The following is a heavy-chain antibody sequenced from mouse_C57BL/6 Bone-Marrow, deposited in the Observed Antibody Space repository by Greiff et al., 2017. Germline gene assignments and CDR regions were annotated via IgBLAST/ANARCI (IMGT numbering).Heavy chain of an antibody. D-gene: IGHD2-13*01. CDR3: TTGGDYCRRYFAV. Sequence: EVQLQQSGAELVRPGASVKLSCTASGFNIKDDYMHWVKQRPEQGLEWIGWIDPENGDTEYASRFQGRATITADTSSNTAYLHLSSLTSEYTAVYYCTTGGDYCRRYFAVWGTGTLVTVSA. J-gene: IGHJ1*03. V-gene: IGHV14-4*01. CDR2: IDPENGDT. CDR1: GFNIKDDY.